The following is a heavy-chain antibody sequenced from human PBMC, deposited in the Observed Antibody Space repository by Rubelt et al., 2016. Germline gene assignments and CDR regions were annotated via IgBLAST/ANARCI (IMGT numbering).Heavy chain of an antibody. D-gene: IGHD2-2*01. CDR1: GDSISSNSFY. CDR3: ARHSHNGSSTSCGLNWFDP. Sequence: QLQLQESGPGLVQPSETLSLTCTISGDSISSNSFYWGWIRQPPGKGLEWIGEINHSGSTNYNPSLKSRVTISVDPSKNQFSLKLSSVTAAETAVYYCARHSHNGSSTSCGLNWFDPGGQGTLVTVSS. J-gene: IGHJ5*02. V-gene: IGHV4-39*01. CDR2: INHSGST.